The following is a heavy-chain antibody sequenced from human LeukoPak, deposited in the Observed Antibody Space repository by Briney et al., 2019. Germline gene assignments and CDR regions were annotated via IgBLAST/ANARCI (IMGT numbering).Heavy chain of an antibody. J-gene: IGHJ6*03. CDR3: AKGSAMVRGVTPDYYYYYYMDV. CDR1: GFTFDDYA. CDR2: ISWDGGST. D-gene: IGHD3-10*01. V-gene: IGHV3-43D*03. Sequence: GGSLRLSCAASGFTFDDYAMHWVRQAPGKGLEWVSLISWDGGSTYYADSVKGRFTISRDNSKNSLYLQMNSLRAEDTALYYCAKGSAMVRGVTPDYYYYYYMDVWGKGTTVTVSS.